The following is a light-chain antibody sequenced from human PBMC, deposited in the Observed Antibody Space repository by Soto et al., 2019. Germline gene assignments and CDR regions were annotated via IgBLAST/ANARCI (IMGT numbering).Light chain of an antibody. J-gene: IGKJ1*01. V-gene: IGKV1-17*01. CDR2: ASS. CDR3: QQYNSYSRT. CDR1: QDIRSD. Sequence: IQMTQFPSSLSASVCDRVTITCRASQDIRSDLGWYQQRPGKAPKLLIYASSSLQSGVPSRFSGSGSGTEFTLTISSLQPDDFATYYCQQYNSYSRTFGQGTKVDIK.